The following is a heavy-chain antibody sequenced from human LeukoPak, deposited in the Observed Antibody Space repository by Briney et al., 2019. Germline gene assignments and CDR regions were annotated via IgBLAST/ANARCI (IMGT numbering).Heavy chain of an antibody. CDR2: ISAYNGNT. J-gene: IGHJ4*02. CDR1: TYTFTSYG. CDR3: ARVLGSPYYYDSSAYLDY. D-gene: IGHD3-22*01. Sequence: ASVKVSCKASTYTFTSYGVSWVRQAPGQGLEWMGWISAYNGNTNYAQKLQGRVTMTTDTSTSTAYMELRSLRSDDTAVYYCARVLGSPYYYDSSAYLDYWGQGTLVTVSS. V-gene: IGHV1-18*01.